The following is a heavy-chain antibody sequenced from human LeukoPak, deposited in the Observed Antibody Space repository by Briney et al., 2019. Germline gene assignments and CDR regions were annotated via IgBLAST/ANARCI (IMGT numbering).Heavy chain of an antibody. CDR2: INHSGST. CDR3: ASSYSSSWYPHYYYGMDV. CDR1: GGSFSGYY. J-gene: IGHJ6*02. D-gene: IGHD6-13*01. V-gene: IGHV4-34*01. Sequence: SETLSLTCAVYGGSFSGYYWSWIRQPPGKGLEWIGEINHSGSTNYNPSLKSRVTISVYTSKNQFSLKLSSVTAADTAVYYCASSYSSSWYPHYYYGMDVWGQGTTVTVSS.